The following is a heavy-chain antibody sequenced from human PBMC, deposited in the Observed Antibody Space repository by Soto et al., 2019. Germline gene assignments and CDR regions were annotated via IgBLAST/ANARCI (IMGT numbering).Heavy chain of an antibody. V-gene: IGHV1-24*01. Sequence: ASVKVSCKVSGYTLTELSMHWVRQAPGKGLEWMGGFDPEDGETIYAQKFQGRVTMTEDTSTDTAYMELSSLRSEDTAVYYCAISDDSSGYYYVPRLVRGLPDYWGQGTLVTVSS. CDR3: AISDDSSGYYYVPRLVRGLPDY. J-gene: IGHJ4*02. CDR2: FDPEDGET. D-gene: IGHD3-22*01. CDR1: GYTLTELS.